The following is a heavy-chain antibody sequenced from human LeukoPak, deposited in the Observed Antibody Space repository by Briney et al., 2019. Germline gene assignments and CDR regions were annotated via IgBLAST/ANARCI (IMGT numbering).Heavy chain of an antibody. Sequence: SETLSLTCTVSGGSISTYYWSWIRQPPGKGLEWIGYIYYSGSTKYNPSLKSRVTILADTPKNQFSLKLSSVTAADTAVYYCARELLQFYDSSGYYYPDAFDIWGQGTMVTVSS. D-gene: IGHD3-22*01. J-gene: IGHJ3*02. CDR3: ARELLQFYDSSGYYYPDAFDI. V-gene: IGHV4-59*01. CDR2: IYYSGST. CDR1: GGSISTYY.